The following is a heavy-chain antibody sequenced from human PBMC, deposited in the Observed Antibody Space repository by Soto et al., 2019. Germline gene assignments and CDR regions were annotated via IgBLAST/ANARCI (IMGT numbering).Heavy chain of an antibody. CDR1: GGSFSGYY. CDR3: ARGSKAAMVTGDSYFDY. V-gene: IGHV4-34*01. J-gene: IGHJ4*02. Sequence: PSETLSLTCAVYGGSFSGYYWSWIRQPPGKGLEWIGEINHSGSTNYNPSLKSRVTISVDTSKNQFSLKLSFVTAADTAVYYCARGSKAAMVTGDSYFDYWGQGTLVTVSS. CDR2: INHSGST. D-gene: IGHD5-18*01.